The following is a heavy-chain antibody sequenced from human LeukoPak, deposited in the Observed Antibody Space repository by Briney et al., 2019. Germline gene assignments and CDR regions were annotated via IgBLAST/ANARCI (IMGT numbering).Heavy chain of an antibody. J-gene: IGHJ4*02. CDR3: ATSYGGNSNFDY. CDR1: GYTFTSYG. CDR2: ISAYNGNT. D-gene: IGHD4-23*01. Sequence: ASVKVSCKASGYTFTSYGISWVRQTPGQGLEWMGWISAYNGNTNYAQKLQGRVTMTTDTSTSTAYMELRSLRSDDTAVYYCATSYGGNSNFDYWGQGTLVTVSS. V-gene: IGHV1-18*01.